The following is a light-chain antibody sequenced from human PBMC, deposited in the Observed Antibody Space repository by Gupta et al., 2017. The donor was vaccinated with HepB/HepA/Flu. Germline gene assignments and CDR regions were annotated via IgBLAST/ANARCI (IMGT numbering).Light chain of an antibody. CDR1: NIGSKS. CDR2: DDR. Sequence: SSVLTQPPSGSVAPGHPARITFGGNNIGSKSVHWYQRKPGQAPVLVVYDDRDRHSGIPERFSGSNSGNTATVTISRVEAGDEADYYCQVWDSSSDRGVFGGGTKLTVL. J-gene: IGLJ2*01. CDR3: QVWDSSSDRGV. V-gene: IGLV3-21*02.